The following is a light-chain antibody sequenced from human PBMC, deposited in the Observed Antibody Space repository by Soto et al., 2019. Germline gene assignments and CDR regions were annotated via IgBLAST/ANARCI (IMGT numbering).Light chain of an antibody. Sequence: QSALTQPPPAPGPPGQSSTIPSTGTTSDVGGYNYVSWYQQYPGRAPKLMIYEVTKRPSGVPDRFSGSKSGNTASLTVSGLQAEDEADYYCSSYAASNNFYFVFGGGTKVTVL. CDR2: EVT. J-gene: IGLJ3*02. CDR3: SSYAASNNFYFV. V-gene: IGLV2-8*01. CDR1: TSDVGGYNY.